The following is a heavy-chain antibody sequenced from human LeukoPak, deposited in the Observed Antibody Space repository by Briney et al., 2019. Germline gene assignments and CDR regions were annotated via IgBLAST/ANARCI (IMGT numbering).Heavy chain of an antibody. D-gene: IGHD2-8*01. CDR1: DSSITSTYY. V-gene: IGHV4-38-2*02. CDR3: ARVLHAPYLIDS. CDR2: VFRLQTVRT. Sequence: SEPLSLTCTVSDSSITSTYYWAWFRHPPGKGLQWIATVFRLQTVRTFNNPSLGSRVTMSLDPSHNQFSLNLTSVTAAATALYFCARVLHAPYLIDSWGQGTLVTVSS. J-gene: IGHJ4*02.